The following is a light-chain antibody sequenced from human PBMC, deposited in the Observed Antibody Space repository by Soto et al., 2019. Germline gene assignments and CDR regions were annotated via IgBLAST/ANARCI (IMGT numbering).Light chain of an antibody. Sequence: QSVLTQPASVSGSPGQLITISCTGTSSDVGGYYYVSWFQHHPGKAPKLMIYQVSNRPSGVSNRFSGSKSGNTASLSISWLQAEDEADYYCRSYTSSNTFYVFGTGTKVTVL. J-gene: IGLJ1*01. CDR1: SSDVGGYYY. V-gene: IGLV2-14*01. CDR3: RSYTSSNTFYV. CDR2: QVS.